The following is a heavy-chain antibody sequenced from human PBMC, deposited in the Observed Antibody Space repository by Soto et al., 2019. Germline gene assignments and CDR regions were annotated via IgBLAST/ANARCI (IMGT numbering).Heavy chain of an antibody. CDR2: INHSGST. D-gene: IGHD3-3*01. V-gene: IGHV4-34*01. CDR3: ARVPTPRLRFLEWCPDY. CDR1: GGSFSGYY. J-gene: IGHJ4*02. Sequence: SETLSLTCAVYGGSFSGYYWSWIRQPPGKGLEWIGEINHSGSTNYNPSLKSRVTISVDTSKNQFSLKLSSVTAADTAVYYCARVPTPRLRFLEWCPDYWGQGTLVTVSS.